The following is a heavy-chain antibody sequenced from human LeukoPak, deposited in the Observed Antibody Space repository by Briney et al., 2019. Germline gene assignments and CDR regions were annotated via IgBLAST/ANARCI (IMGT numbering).Heavy chain of an antibody. CDR3: ARGSPGYCSGGSCGPYGMDV. V-gene: IGHV3-21*01. CDR2: ISSSSSYI. Sequence: GGSLRLSCAASGFSISSFWMHWVRQAPGKGLEWVSSISSSSSYIYYADSVKGRFTISRDNAKNSLYLQMNSLRAEDTAVYYCARGSPGYCSGGSCGPYGMDVWGQGTTVTVSS. D-gene: IGHD2-15*01. CDR1: GFSISSFW. J-gene: IGHJ6*02.